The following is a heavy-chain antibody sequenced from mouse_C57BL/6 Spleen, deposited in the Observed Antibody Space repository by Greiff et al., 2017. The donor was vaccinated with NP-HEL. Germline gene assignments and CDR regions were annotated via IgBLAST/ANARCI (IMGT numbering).Heavy chain of an antibody. CDR2: ISSGSSTI. CDR1: GFTFSDYG. J-gene: IGHJ4*01. V-gene: IGHV5-17*01. Sequence: EVQVVESGGGLVKPGGSLKLSCAASGFTFSDYGMHWVRQAPEKGLEWVAYISSGSSTIYYADTVKGRFTISRDNAKNTLFLQMTSLRSEDTAMYYCARHSPYYAMDYWGQGTSVTVSS. CDR3: ARHSPYYAMDY.